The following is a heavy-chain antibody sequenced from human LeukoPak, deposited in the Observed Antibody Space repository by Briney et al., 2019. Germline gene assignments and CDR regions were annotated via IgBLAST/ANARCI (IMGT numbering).Heavy chain of an antibody. V-gene: IGHV1-8*01. D-gene: IGHD4-23*01. CDR2: MDPNSGNT. J-gene: IGHJ5*02. Sequence: GASVKVSCKASGYTFTSYDINWVRQATGQGLEWMGWMDPNSGNTDYAQKFQGRVTMTRNTSISTAYMELSSLRSEDTAVYYCARGSISTVGFDPWGQGTLVTVSS. CDR3: ARGSISTVGFDP. CDR1: GYTFTSYD.